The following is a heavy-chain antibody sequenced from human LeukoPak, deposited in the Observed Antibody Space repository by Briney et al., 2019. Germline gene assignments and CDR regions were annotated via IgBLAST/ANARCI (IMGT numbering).Heavy chain of an antibody. CDR2: ISDSSSYM. V-gene: IGHV3-21*01. CDR3: ARGSGYDFFDY. J-gene: IGHJ4*02. D-gene: IGHD5-12*01. CDR1: EFTFSSYS. Sequence: GGSLRLSCAASEFTFSSYSMNWVRQAPGKGLEWVSSISDSSSYMKYADSVKCRFTISRDNAKNSLYLQMNSLRAEDTAVYYCARGSGYDFFDYWGRGTPVTVSS.